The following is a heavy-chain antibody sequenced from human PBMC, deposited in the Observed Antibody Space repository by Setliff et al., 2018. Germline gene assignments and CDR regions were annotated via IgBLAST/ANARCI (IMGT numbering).Heavy chain of an antibody. J-gene: IGHJ3*02. V-gene: IGHV1-2*02. CDR2: INPKSGGT. D-gene: IGHD1-26*01. CDR1: GYSFTDYY. Sequence: ASVKVSCKASGYSFTDYYMHWVRQVPGRGLEWMGWINPKSGGTRYAQKFQGRVTMTRDTSISTAYMELSSLRSDDTAVYYCATVGVGDLRLAFDIWGHGTMVTVSS. CDR3: ATVGVGDLRLAFDI.